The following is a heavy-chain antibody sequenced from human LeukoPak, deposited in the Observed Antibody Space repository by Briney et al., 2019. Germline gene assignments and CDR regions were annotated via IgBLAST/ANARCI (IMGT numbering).Heavy chain of an antibody. CDR3: ARHARREALRHSAFDI. V-gene: IGHV4-34*01. D-gene: IGHD3-16*01. CDR1: GGSFSGYY. Sequence: PSETLSLTCAVYGGSFSGYYWSWIRQPPGKGLEWSGEINHSGSTNYNPSLKSRVTISVDTSKNQFSLKLSSVTAADTAVYYCARHARREALRHSAFDIWGQGTMDAVSS. J-gene: IGHJ3*02. CDR2: INHSGST.